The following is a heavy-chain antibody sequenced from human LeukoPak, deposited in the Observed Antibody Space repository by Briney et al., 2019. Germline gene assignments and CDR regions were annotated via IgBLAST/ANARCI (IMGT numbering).Heavy chain of an antibody. CDR3: ARDLGYCTPTSCYAPFDY. CDR1: GYSISSGYY. D-gene: IGHD2-2*01. Sequence: PSETLSLTCTVSGYSISSGYYWGWIRQPPGKGLEWIANIYYSGGTYYKPSLKSRVTISVDTSKNQFSLKVRSVTAADTAVYFCARDLGYCTPTSCYAPFDYWGQGTLVIVSS. CDR2: IYYSGGT. V-gene: IGHV4-38-2*02. J-gene: IGHJ4*02.